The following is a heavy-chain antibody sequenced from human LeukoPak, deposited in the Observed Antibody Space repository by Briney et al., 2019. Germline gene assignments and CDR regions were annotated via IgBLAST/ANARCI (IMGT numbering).Heavy chain of an antibody. CDR2: IYHSGST. J-gene: IGHJ4*02. Sequence: PSETLSLTCAVSGGSISSGGYSWSWIRQPPGKGLEWIGYIYHSGSTYYNPSLKSRVTISVDRSKNQFSLKLSSVTAADTAVYYCARSYCYDSSGYDHWGQGTLVTVSS. V-gene: IGHV4-30-2*01. CDR3: ARSYCYDSSGYDH. CDR1: GGSISSGGYS. D-gene: IGHD3-22*01.